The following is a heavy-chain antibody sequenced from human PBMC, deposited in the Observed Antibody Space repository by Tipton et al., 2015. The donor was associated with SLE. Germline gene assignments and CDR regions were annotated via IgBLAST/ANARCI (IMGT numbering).Heavy chain of an antibody. Sequence: QSGPEVKKPGASVKVSCKASGGTFSSYAISWVRQAPGQGLEWMEGIIPIFGTANYAQKFQGRVTITADESTSTAYMELSSLRSEDTAVYYCAREVVPAGYFDYWGQGTLVTVSS. CDR3: AREVVPAGYFDY. V-gene: IGHV1-69*01. D-gene: IGHD2-2*01. J-gene: IGHJ4*02. CDR1: GGTFSSYA. CDR2: IIPIFGTA.